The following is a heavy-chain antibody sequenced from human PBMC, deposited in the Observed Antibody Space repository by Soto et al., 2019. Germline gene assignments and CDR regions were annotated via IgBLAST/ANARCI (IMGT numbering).Heavy chain of an antibody. V-gene: IGHV4-31*03. J-gene: IGHJ6*02. D-gene: IGHD3-10*01. CDR3: ARGARGVIKGSMDV. CDR1: GGSISSGGYY. CDR2: IYNSGST. Sequence: PSETLSLTCTVSGGSISSGGYYWSWIRQHPGKGLEWIGYIYNSGSTYYNPSLKSRVTISVDTSKNQFSLKLSSVTAADSAVYYCARGARGVIKGSMDVWGQGTTVTVSS.